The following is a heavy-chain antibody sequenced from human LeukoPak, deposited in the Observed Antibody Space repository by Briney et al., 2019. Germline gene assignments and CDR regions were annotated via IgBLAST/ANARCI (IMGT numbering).Heavy chain of an antibody. Sequence: GASVKVSCKVSGYSLSKLSMHWVREAPGKGLEWVAGFDRDDGTTMYAQRFQGRVIMTEDTSADTAYMELSSLRSDDTAVYYCATVGRNYLAFDPWGQGTLVTVSS. V-gene: IGHV1-24*01. CDR3: ATVGRNYLAFDP. CDR2: FDRDDGTT. D-gene: IGHD2/OR15-2a*01. CDR1: GYSLSKLS. J-gene: IGHJ5*02.